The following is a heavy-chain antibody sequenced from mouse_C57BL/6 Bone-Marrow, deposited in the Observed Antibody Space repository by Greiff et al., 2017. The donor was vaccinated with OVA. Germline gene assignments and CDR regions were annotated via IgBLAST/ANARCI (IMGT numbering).Heavy chain of an antibody. D-gene: IGHD2-1*01. Sequence: VQLVESGAELAKPGASVKLSCKASGYTFTSYWMHWVKQRPGQGLEWIGYINPSSGYTKYNQKFKDKATLTADISSSTAYMQLSSLMYEDYAVDYCARSAGNSLAYWGQGTLVTVSA. CDR1: GYTFTSYW. V-gene: IGHV1-7*01. J-gene: IGHJ3*01. CDR2: INPSSGYT. CDR3: ARSAGNSLAY.